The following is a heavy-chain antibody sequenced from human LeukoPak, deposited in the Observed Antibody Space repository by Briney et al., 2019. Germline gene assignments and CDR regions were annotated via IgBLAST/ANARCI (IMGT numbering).Heavy chain of an antibody. V-gene: IGHV3-21*01. CDR3: AVDYVWGSYLD. CDR1: GFAFSSYS. J-gene: IGHJ4*02. D-gene: IGHD3-16*02. Sequence: GALRLSCAASGFAFSSYSMNWVRQAPGKGLEWVSSISSSSSYIYYADSVKGRFTISRDNAKNSLYLQMNSLRAEDTAVYYCAVDYVWGSYLDWGQGTLVTVSS. CDR2: ISSSSSYI.